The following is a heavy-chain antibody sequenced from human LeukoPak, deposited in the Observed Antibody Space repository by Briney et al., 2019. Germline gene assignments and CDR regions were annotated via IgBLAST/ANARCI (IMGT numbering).Heavy chain of an antibody. Sequence: PGGSLRLSCAASGFTFSSYAMSWVRQVPGKGLEWVSVISGSGDNTYYADSVKGRFTISRDNSKNMLYLQMNSLRAEDTAINYCAKWKYSNSSIDAYWSQRTLLT. CDR2: ISGSGDNT. J-gene: IGHJ4*02. V-gene: IGHV3-23*01. D-gene: IGHD6-6*01. CDR3: AKWKYSNSSIDAY. CDR1: GFTFSSYA.